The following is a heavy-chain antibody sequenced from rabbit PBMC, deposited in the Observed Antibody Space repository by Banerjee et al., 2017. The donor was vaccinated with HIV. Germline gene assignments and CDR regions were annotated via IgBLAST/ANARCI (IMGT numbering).Heavy chain of an antibody. CDR1: GFDFSSYG. D-gene: IGHD6-1*01. Sequence: QEQLEESGGDLVKPEGSLKLSCKASGFDFSSYGVSWVRQAPGKGVEWIGYIDPVFGSTYYASWVKGRFPISSHNAQNTLYLQLNSLTAADTAAYFCARDVYTSAGGDAYGRANLWGQGTLVTVS. V-gene: IGHV1S47*01. CDR2: IDPVFGST. J-gene: IGHJ4*01. CDR3: ARDVYTSAGGDAYGRANL.